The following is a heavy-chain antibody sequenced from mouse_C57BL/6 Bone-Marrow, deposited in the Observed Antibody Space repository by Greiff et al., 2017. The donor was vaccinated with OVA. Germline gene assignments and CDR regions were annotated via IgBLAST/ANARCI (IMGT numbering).Heavy chain of an antibody. CDR3: ARGGSSGRYFDV. CDR1: GYTFTDYY. J-gene: IGHJ1*03. CDR2: INPNNGGT. Sequence: EVQLQQSGPELVKPGASVKISCKASGYTFTDYYMNWVKQSHGKSLEWIGDINPNNGGTSYNQKFKGKATLTVDKSSSTAYMELRSLTSEDSAVYYCARGGSSGRYFDVWGTGTTVTVSS. V-gene: IGHV1-26*01. D-gene: IGHD3-2*02.